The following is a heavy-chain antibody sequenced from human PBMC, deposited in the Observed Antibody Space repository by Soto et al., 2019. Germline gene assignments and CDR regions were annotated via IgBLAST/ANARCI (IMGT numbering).Heavy chain of an antibody. CDR1: GSYITSTIYY. V-gene: IGHV4-39*01. D-gene: IGHD2-2*01. Sequence: TPSVTFSYSGSYITSTIYYWGLVSESPGKGLEWIGNIYYDGSTFYNPSLKSRVTISVDTSKRQFSLRVSSVTAADTAVHYSARRGSASWRNWFDSWGQGTLVTVSS. J-gene: IGHJ5*01. CDR3: ARRGSASWRNWFDS. CDR2: IYYDGST.